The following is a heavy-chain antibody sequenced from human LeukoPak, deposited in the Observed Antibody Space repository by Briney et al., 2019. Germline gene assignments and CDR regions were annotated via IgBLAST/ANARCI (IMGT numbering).Heavy chain of an antibody. CDR1: GGSFSGYY. Sequence: SETLSLTCAVYGGSFSGYYWSWIRQPPGKGLEWIGEINHSGSTNYNPSLKSRVTISVDTSKNQFSLKLSSVTAADPAVYYCASLNGSGWYYFDYWGQGTLVTVSS. V-gene: IGHV4-34*01. CDR3: ASLNGSGWYYFDY. J-gene: IGHJ4*02. D-gene: IGHD6-19*01. CDR2: INHSGST.